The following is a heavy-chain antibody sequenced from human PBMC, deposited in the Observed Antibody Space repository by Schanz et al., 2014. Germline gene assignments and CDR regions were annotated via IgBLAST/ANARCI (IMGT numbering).Heavy chain of an antibody. CDR3: AKGAVEMSTGRGGS. D-gene: IGHD4-17*01. CDR1: GITFSDYA. V-gene: IGHV3-30*02. J-gene: IGHJ5*02. Sequence: VQLLESGGALEQPGGSLRLSCAASGITFSDYAMSWVRQAPGKGLEWVAFIRYNGSSKYYADSVRGRFTISRDDSKNTLYLQMNSLRTEDTALYYCAKGAVEMSTGRGGSWGQGTLVTVSS. CDR2: IRYNGSSK.